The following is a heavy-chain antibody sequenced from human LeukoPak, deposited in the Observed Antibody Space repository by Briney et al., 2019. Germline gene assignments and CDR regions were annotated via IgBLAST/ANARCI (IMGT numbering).Heavy chain of an antibody. CDR3: GSTNDFGDYVGA. V-gene: IGHV4-30-2*01. Sequence: SETLSLTCAVSGGSIRSGGFSWRWIRQPPGKGLEWIGYMYHGGSTYYNPSLESRVTISVDRSKNQFSLKLSSVTAADTAVYYCGSTNDFGDYVGAWGQGTLVTVSS. CDR1: GGSIRSGGFS. D-gene: IGHD4-17*01. J-gene: IGHJ5*02. CDR2: MYHGGST.